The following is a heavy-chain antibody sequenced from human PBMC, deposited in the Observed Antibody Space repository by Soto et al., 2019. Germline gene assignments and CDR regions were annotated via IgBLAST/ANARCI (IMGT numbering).Heavy chain of an antibody. V-gene: IGHV3-33*01. J-gene: IGHJ4*02. Sequence: QVQLVESGGGVVQPGRSLRPSCAASGFTFSGYGMHWVRQAPGKGLEWVAITRHDGSNTYYADSVRGRFTISRDNSKKTLYLQMDSLRAEDTAVYYCARDGVGATTFFGYFDYWGQGTLVTVSS. D-gene: IGHD1-26*01. CDR3: ARDGVGATTFFGYFDY. CDR2: TRHDGSNT. CDR1: GFTFSGYG.